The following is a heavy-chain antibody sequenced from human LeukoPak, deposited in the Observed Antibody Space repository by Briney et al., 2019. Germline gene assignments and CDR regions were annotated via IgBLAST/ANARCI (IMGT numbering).Heavy chain of an antibody. Sequence: GGSLRLSCAASGFTFSSYSMNWVRQAPGKGLEWVSSISSSSSYIYYADSVKGRFTISRDNAKNSLYLQMNSLRVEDTAVYYCARMVDYYDSSGYYSYFYYWGQGTLVTVSS. CDR2: ISSSSSYI. D-gene: IGHD3-22*01. CDR3: ARMVDYYDSSGYYSYFYY. V-gene: IGHV3-21*01. J-gene: IGHJ4*02. CDR1: GFTFSSYS.